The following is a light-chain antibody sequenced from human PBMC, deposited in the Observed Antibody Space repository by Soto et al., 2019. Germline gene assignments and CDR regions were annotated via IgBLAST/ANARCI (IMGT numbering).Light chain of an antibody. V-gene: IGLV2-8*01. CDR3: CSYAGSNIVV. J-gene: IGLJ2*01. CDR1: SSDVGGYNF. Sequence: QSALTQPPSASGSPGQSVTISCTGTSSDVGGYNFVSWYQQHPGKAPKLMIYEVSERPSGVPDRFSGYKSGNTASLTVSGLQAEDEADYYCCSYAGSNIVVFGGGTKVTVL. CDR2: EVS.